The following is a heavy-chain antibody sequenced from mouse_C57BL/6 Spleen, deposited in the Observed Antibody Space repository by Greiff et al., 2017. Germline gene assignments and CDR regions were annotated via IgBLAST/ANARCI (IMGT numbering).Heavy chain of an antibody. CDR1: GFTFSSYG. CDR2: ISSGGSYT. CDR3: ARHGGLRVWYFDV. D-gene: IGHD2-4*01. J-gene: IGHJ1*03. V-gene: IGHV5-6*01. Sequence: EVMLVESGGDLVKPGGSLKLSCAASGFTFSSYGMSWVRQTPDKRLEWVATISSGGSYTYYPDSVKGRFTISRDNATNTLYLQMSSLKSEDTAMYYCARHGGLRVWYFDVWGTGTTVTVSA.